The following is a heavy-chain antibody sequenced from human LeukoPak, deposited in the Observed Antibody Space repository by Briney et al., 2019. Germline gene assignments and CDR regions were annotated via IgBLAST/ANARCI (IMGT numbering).Heavy chain of an antibody. CDR1: GFTVSSKY. Sequence: GSLRLSCAVSGFTVSSKYMSWVRQAPGKGLEWVSVIYSGGRTYYADSVKGRFTISRDTSKNTLYLQMNSLRAEDTAVYYCARVQWLVYFDYWGQGTLVTVSS. V-gene: IGHV3-53*01. J-gene: IGHJ4*02. D-gene: IGHD6-19*01. CDR3: ARVQWLVYFDY. CDR2: IYSGGRT.